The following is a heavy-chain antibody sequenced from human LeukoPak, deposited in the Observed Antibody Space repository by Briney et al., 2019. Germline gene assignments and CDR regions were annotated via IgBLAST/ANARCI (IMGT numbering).Heavy chain of an antibody. J-gene: IGHJ4*02. D-gene: IGHD6-19*01. CDR3: ARGRRYSSGWHDY. Sequence: ASVKVSCKASGYTFTSYDINWVRQATGQGLEWMGWMNPNSGNTDYAQKFQGRVTITRNTSISTAYMELSSLRSEDTAVYYCARGRRYSSGWHDYWGQGTLVTVSS. CDR1: GYTFTSYD. V-gene: IGHV1-8*03. CDR2: MNPNSGNT.